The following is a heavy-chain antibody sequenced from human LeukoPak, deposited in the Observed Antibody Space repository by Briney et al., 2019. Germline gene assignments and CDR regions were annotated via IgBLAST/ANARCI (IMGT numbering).Heavy chain of an antibody. CDR2: IWQDGSDK. J-gene: IGHJ3*01. CDR3: VVYKYVLSWSAFDF. Sequence: GGSLTLSCAISGFTSTTAWMTWVRQAPGKGLEWVADIWQDGSDKYYVDSVKGRFIISRDNAKKSVSLHMNNLRVEDTAVYYCVVYKYVLSWSAFDFWGRGTMVTVSS. CDR1: GFTSTTAW. V-gene: IGHV3-7*01. D-gene: IGHD6-13*01.